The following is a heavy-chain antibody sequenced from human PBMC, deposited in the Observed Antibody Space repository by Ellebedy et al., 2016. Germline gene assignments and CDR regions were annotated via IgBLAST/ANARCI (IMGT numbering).Heavy chain of an antibody. CDR3: ARDRTRLFSAGEDY. D-gene: IGHD3-16*01. CDR1: ELNLGNYF. Sequence: GESLKISXTASELNLGNYFMSWVRQAPGKGLEWVSTINGGGYTTSFADSVKGRFTISRDNSKNMVYLQMHSLSAEGTAVYFCARDRTRLFSAGEDYWGQGALVIVSS. J-gene: IGHJ4*02. CDR2: INGGGYTT. V-gene: IGHV3-23*01.